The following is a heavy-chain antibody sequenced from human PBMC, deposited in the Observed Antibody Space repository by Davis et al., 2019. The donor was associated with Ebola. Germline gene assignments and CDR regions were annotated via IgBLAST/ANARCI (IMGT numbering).Heavy chain of an antibody. CDR3: ARANPDFWGIDY. CDR2: INPSGGST. Sequence: AASVKVSCKASGYTFTTYYMNWVRQAPGQGLEWMGIINPSGGSTSYAQKFKGRVTMTRDTSTSTVYMEVSSLRSEDTAVYYCARANPDFWGIDYWGQGTLVTVSS. J-gene: IGHJ4*02. D-gene: IGHD3-3*01. V-gene: IGHV1-46*01. CDR1: GYTFTTYY.